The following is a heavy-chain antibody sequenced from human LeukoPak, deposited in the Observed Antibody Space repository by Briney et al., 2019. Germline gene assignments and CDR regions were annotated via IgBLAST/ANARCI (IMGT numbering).Heavy chain of an antibody. CDR2: ISYDGSNK. J-gene: IGHJ6*02. Sequence: GRSLRLSCAASGFTFSSYAMHWVRQAPGMGLEWVAVISYDGSNKYYADSVKGRFTISRDNSKNTLYLQMNSLRAEDTAVYYCARDQRCSSTSCYSLRIYYYYGMDVWGQGTTVTVSS. CDR1: GFTFSSYA. V-gene: IGHV3-30-3*01. D-gene: IGHD2-2*01. CDR3: ARDQRCSSTSCYSLRIYYYYGMDV.